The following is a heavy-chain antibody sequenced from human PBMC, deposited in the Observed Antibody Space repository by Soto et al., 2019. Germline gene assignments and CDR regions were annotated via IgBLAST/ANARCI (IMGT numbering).Heavy chain of an antibody. J-gene: IGHJ4*02. V-gene: IGHV5-51*01. CDR2: LYPGDSDT. D-gene: IGHD6-13*01. CDR3: ARSRSTYSSSWVFEY. CDR1: GYSFTSYW. Sequence: GESLKISCKGSGYSFTSYWIGWVRQMPGKGLEWMGILYPGDSDTTYSPSFQGQVTISADKSINTAYLQWSSLKASDTAVFYCARSRSTYSSSWVFEYWGQGTLVTVSS.